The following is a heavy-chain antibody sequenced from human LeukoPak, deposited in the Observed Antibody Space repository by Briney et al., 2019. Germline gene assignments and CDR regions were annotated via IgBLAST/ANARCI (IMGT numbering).Heavy chain of an antibody. CDR3: ARHGTISSESYFDY. V-gene: IGHV1-69*04. J-gene: IGHJ4*02. Sequence: SVKVSCKASGGTFSSYAISWVRQAPGQGLEWMGRIIPILGIANYAQKFQGRVTITADKSTSTAYMELSSLRSEDTAVYYCARHGTISSESYFDYWGQGALVTVSS. CDR2: IIPILGIA. D-gene: IGHD1-14*01. CDR1: GGTFSSYA.